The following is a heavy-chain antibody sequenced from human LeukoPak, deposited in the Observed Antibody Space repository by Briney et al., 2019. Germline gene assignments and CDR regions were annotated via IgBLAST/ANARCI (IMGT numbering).Heavy chain of an antibody. J-gene: IGHJ4*02. CDR3: AKGVWSGYYFDY. CDR2: ISGSGGST. CDR1: GFTFSSFW. Sequence: TGGSLRLSCAASGFTFSSFWMSWVRQAPGKGLEWVSAISGSGGSTYYADSVKGRFTISRDNSKNTLYLQMNSLRAEDTAVYYCAKGVWSGYYFDYWGQGTLVTVSS. V-gene: IGHV3-23*01. D-gene: IGHD3-3*01.